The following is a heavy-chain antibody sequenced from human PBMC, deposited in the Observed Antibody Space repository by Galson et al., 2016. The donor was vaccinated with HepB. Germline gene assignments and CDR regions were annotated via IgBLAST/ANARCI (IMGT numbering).Heavy chain of an antibody. CDR1: GYSISSGYY. CDR3: ARDNCSGGSCYLAYYYYHYGMDV. V-gene: IGHV4-38-2*02. Sequence: SETLSLTCTVSGYSISSGYYWGWIRQPPGKGLEWIGSMYHSGSTYYNPSLKSRVTISIDTSKNQFSLKLSSVTAADTAVYYCARDNCSGGSCYLAYYYYHYGMDVWGQGTTVTVSS. J-gene: IGHJ6*02. D-gene: IGHD2-15*01. CDR2: MYHSGST.